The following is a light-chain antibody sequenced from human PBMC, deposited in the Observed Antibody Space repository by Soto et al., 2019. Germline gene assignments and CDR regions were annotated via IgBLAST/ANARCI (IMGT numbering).Light chain of an antibody. CDR1: SNDVGNYIL. Sequence: QSALTQPAYVSGSPGQSITISCTGTSNDVGNYILVSWYQHQPGKAPKLMIYEVDKRPSGVSDRFSGSKSGNTSSLTISGLQAEDEADYYCCSYAGGSTGVFGGGTKLTVL. CDR2: EVD. J-gene: IGLJ3*02. CDR3: CSYAGGSTGV. V-gene: IGLV2-23*02.